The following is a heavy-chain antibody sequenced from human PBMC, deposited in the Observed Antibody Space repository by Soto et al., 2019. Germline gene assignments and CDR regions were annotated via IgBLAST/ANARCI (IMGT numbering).Heavy chain of an antibody. CDR1: CGSISSGGYY. CDR3: ARDIAAAGSNWFDP. CDR2: IYYSGST. D-gene: IGHD6-13*01. V-gene: IGHV4-31*03. Sequence: PSETLSLTCTVSCGSISSGGYYWSLIRQHPGKGLEWIGYIYYSGSTYYNPSLKSRVTISVDTSKNQFSLKLSSVTAADTAVYYCARDIAAAGSNWFDPWGQGTLVTVSS. J-gene: IGHJ5*02.